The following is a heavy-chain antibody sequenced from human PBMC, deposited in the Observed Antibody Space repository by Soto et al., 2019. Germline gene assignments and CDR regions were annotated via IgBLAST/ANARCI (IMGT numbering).Heavy chain of an antibody. CDR2: IYYSGST. J-gene: IGHJ3*02. V-gene: IGHV4-31*03. CDR1: GGSISSGGYY. CDR3: ARKDYDILTAGDAFDI. Sequence: QVQLQESGPGLVKPSQTLSLTCTVSGGSISSGGYYWSWIRQHPGKGLEWSGYIYYSGSTYYNPSLKSRVTISVDTSKNQFSLKLSSVTAADTAVYYCARKDYDILTAGDAFDIWGQGTMVTVSS. D-gene: IGHD3-9*01.